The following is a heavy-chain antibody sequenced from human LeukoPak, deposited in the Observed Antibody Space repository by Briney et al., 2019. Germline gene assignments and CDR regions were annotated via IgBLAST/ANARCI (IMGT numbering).Heavy chain of an antibody. J-gene: IGHJ4*02. D-gene: IGHD1-26*01. V-gene: IGHV3-23*01. CDR2: ISGSGANT. CDR1: GFTFSSYA. Sequence: GGSLRLSCAASGFTFSSYAMNWVRQAPGKGLEWVSTISGSGANTYNADSVKGRFTISRDNSKNTLYLQMNSLKAEDTAVYYCARAPSGSYYLGYYFDYWGQGTLVTVSS. CDR3: ARAPSGSYYLGYYFDY.